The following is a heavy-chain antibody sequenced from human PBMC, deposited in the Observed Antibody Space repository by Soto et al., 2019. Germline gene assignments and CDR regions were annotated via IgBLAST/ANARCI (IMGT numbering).Heavy chain of an antibody. CDR3: ARDTYYYDSSGYYSFDP. D-gene: IGHD3-22*01. V-gene: IGHV1-46*01. J-gene: IGHJ5*02. Sequence: ASVKVSCKASGYTFTSYYMHWVRQAPGQGLEWMGIINPSGGSTSYAQKFQGRVTMTRDTSTSTVYMELSSLRSEDTAVYYCARDTYYYDSSGYYSFDPSGQGTLVTVSS. CDR1: GYTFTSYY. CDR2: INPSGGST.